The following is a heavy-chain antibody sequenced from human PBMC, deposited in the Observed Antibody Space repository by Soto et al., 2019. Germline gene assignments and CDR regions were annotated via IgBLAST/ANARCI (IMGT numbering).Heavy chain of an antibody. CDR1: GFTFSSYA. V-gene: IGHV3-23*01. CDR3: AKGGTAYSYGRYFDY. Sequence: EVQLLESGGGLVQPGGSLRLSCAASGFTFSSYAMSWVRQAPGKGLEWVSAISGSGGSTYYADSVKGRFTISRDNSKYTLYLQMNSLRAEDTAVYYCAKGGTAYSYGRYFDYWGQGTLVTVSS. J-gene: IGHJ4*02. CDR2: ISGSGGST. D-gene: IGHD5-18*01.